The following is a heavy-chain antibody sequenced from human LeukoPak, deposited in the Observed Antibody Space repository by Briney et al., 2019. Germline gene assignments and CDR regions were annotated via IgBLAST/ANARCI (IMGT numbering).Heavy chain of an antibody. V-gene: IGHV4-59*01. D-gene: IGHD5-18*01. J-gene: IGHJ4*02. Sequence: SETLSLTCTVSGGSISSYYWSWIRQPPGKGLEWIGYIYYSGSTNYNPSLKSRVTISVDTSKNQFSLKLSSVTAADTAVYYCARSPRSVFNGYPTNYYFDYWGQGTLVTVSS. CDR1: GGSISSYY. CDR2: IYYSGST. CDR3: ARSPRSVFNGYPTNYYFDY.